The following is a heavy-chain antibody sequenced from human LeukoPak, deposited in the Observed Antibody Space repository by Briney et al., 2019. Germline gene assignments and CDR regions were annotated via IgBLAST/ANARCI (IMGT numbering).Heavy chain of an antibody. CDR3: ASASAKDRLVPDCGSDCYAYYFDY. CDR1: GASFSGYY. D-gene: IGHD2-21*01. J-gene: IGHJ4*02. CDR2: INHSGST. Sequence: PSETLSLTCAVYGASFSGYYWSWIRQPPGKGLEWIGEINHSGSTNYNPSLKSRVTISLDTSKNQFSLTLSSVTAADTAVFYCASASAKDRLVPDCGSDCYAYYFDYWGQGTLVTVSS. V-gene: IGHV4-34*01.